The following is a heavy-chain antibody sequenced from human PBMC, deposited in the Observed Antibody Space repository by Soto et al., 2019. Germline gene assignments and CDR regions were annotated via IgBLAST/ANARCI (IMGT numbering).Heavy chain of an antibody. Sequence: GASVKVSCKASGYTFTSYYMHWVRQAPGQGLEWMGIINPSGGSTSYAQKFQGRVTMTRDTSTSTVYMELSSLRSEDTAVYYCARDYDSSGYPRYYFDYWGQGTRVTVSS. CDR1: GYTFTSYY. CDR3: ARDYDSSGYPRYYFDY. CDR2: INPSGGST. D-gene: IGHD3-22*01. V-gene: IGHV1-46*03. J-gene: IGHJ4*02.